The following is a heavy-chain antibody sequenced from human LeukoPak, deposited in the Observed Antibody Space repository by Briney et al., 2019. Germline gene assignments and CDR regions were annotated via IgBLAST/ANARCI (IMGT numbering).Heavy chain of an antibody. Sequence: SQTLSLTCAISGDSVSSNSAAWNWIRQSPSRGLEWLGRTYYRSKWYNDYAVSVKSRITINPDTSKNQFSLQLNSVTPEDTAVYYCARAPIRLGELSFGFFRWGQGTLVTVSS. CDR1: GDSVSSNSAA. CDR2: TYYRSKWYN. D-gene: IGHD3-16*02. J-gene: IGHJ4*02. CDR3: ARAPIRLGELSFGFFR. V-gene: IGHV6-1*01.